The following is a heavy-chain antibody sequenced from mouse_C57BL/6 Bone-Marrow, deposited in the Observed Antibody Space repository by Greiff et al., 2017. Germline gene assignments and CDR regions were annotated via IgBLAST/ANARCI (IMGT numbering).Heavy chain of an antibody. CDR2: ISSGGSYT. Sequence: EVQGVESGGDLVKPGGSLKLSCAASGFTFSSYGMSWVRQTPDKRLEWVATISSGGSYTYYPDSVKGRFTISRDNAKNTLYLQMSSLKSEDTAMYYCARQGDYWGQGTTLTVSS. CDR3: ARQGDY. J-gene: IGHJ2*01. V-gene: IGHV5-6*01. CDR1: GFTFSSYG.